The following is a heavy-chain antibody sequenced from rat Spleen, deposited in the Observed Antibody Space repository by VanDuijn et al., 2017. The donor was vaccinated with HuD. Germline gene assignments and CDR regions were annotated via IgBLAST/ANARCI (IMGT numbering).Heavy chain of an antibody. CDR1: GFTFSNYD. CDR3: ARTAYFDY. CDR2: ISTSGGST. J-gene: IGHJ2*01. V-gene: IGHV5-25*01. Sequence: EVQLVKSGGGLVQPGRSLKLSCAASGFTFSNYDMAWVRQAPTKGLEWVASISTSGGSTYYRDSVKGRFTVSRDNAKSTLYLQMDSLRSEDTATYYCARTAYFDYWGQGVMVTVSS.